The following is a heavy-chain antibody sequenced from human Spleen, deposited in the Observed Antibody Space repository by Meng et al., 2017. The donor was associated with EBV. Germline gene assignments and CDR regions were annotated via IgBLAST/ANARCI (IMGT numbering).Heavy chain of an antibody. CDR3: VRGGYYSPCDY. V-gene: IGHV4-34*01. CDR1: GASIGGDY. J-gene: IGHJ4*02. D-gene: IGHD2/OR15-2a*01. CDR2: INHSGKA. Sequence: VQVQPWGAGLLKPSETLSLTCAVHGASIGGDYWSWIRQPPGKGLEWLGEINHSGKANYNPSLKSRVTISVDTSNNQLSLKLSSLTAADTAVYYCVRGGYYSPCDYWGQGTLVTVSS.